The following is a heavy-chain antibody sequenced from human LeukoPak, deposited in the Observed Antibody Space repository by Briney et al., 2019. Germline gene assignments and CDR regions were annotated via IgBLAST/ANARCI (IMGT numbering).Heavy chain of an antibody. Sequence: GGSLRLSWAASGFTFSSYAMSWVRQAPGKGLEWVSAISGSGGSTYYADSVKGRFTISRDNSKNALYLQMNSLRAEDTAVYYCAKARGWYYFDYWGQGTLVTVSS. CDR3: AKARGWYYFDY. CDR1: GFTFSSYA. J-gene: IGHJ4*02. V-gene: IGHV3-23*01. D-gene: IGHD3-10*01. CDR2: ISGSGGST.